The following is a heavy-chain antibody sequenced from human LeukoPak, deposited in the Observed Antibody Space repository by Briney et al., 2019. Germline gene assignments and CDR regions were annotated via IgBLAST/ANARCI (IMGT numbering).Heavy chain of an antibody. CDR3: ASQYLYYYGYYRGYFDY. Sequence: PGGSLRLSCAASGFTFSSYWMSWVRQAPGKGLEWVANIKQDGSEKYYVDSVKGRFTISRDNAKNSLYLQMNSLRAEDTAVCYCASQYLYYYGYYRGYFDYWGQGTLVTVSS. D-gene: IGHD3-10*01. J-gene: IGHJ4*02. V-gene: IGHV3-7*01. CDR2: IKQDGSEK. CDR1: GFTFSSYW.